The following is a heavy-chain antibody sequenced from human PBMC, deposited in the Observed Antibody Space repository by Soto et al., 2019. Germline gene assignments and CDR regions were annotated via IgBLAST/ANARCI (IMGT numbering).Heavy chain of an antibody. Sequence: SQTLSLTCAISGASVSSNSAAWNWITQSPSRGLEWLGRTYYRSKWYNDYAVSVKSRITINPDTSKNQVSLQLNPVTPEDTAVYYCARDRLAVAGTVAFDIWGQGTMVTVSS. CDR3: ARDRLAVAGTVAFDI. D-gene: IGHD6-19*01. V-gene: IGHV6-1*01. CDR2: TYYRSKWYN. CDR1: GASVSSNSAA. J-gene: IGHJ3*02.